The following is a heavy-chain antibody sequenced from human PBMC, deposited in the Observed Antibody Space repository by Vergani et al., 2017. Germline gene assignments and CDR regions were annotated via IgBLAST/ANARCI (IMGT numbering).Heavy chain of an antibody. V-gene: IGHV4-59*01. D-gene: IGHD3-10*01. J-gene: IGHJ6*02. CDR3: ARNMVRGVRYYGMDV. CDR2: IYYSGST. Sequence: QLQLQESGPGLVKPSETLSLTCTVSGDSISSYYWSWIRQPPGKGLEWIGYIYYSGSTNYNPSLKSRVTISVDTSKNQFSLKLSSVTAADTAVYYCARNMVRGVRYYGMDVWGQGTTVTVSS. CDR1: GDSISSYY.